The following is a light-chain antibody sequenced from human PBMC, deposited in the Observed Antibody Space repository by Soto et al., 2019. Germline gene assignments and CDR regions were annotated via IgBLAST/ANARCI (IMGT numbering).Light chain of an antibody. J-gene: IGKJ1*01. CDR3: QQYDKWPRT. Sequence: EIVMTQSPATLSVSPGERATLFCRASQSVGRKLAWYQQTRGQAPRLLLYGASTRATGVPARFSGSGSGTEFTLTISNVQSEDFAVYHCQQYDKWPRTFGQGTKVEI. CDR1: QSVGRK. CDR2: GAS. V-gene: IGKV3-15*01.